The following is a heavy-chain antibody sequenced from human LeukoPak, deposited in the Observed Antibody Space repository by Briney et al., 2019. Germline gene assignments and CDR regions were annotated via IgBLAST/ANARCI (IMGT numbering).Heavy chain of an antibody. D-gene: IGHD2-2*01. J-gene: IGHJ4*02. CDR3: AKSHCDSTSCYLVGSFYLDY. Sequence: GGSLRLSCAASGFTFDDYAMHWVRQAPGKGLEWVSGISWISGSIAYADSVKGRVTISRDNAKNSLYLQMNSLRAEDTALYYCAKSHCDSTSCYLVGSFYLDYWGQGTLVTVSS. CDR1: GFTFDDYA. CDR2: ISWISGSI. V-gene: IGHV3-9*01.